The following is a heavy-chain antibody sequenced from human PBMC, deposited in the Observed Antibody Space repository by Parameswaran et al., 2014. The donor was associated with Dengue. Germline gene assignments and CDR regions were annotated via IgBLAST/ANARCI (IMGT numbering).Heavy chain of an antibody. CDR2: ISSDGSDK. CDR3: ASDYCSGGTCLTPSFDF. D-gene: IGHD2-15*01. J-gene: IGHJ4*02. CDR1: A. V-gene: IGHV3-30-3*01. Sequence: AMPGVRQAPGKGLEWVALISSDGSDKYYADSVKGRFTISRDNSKNTLYLQMNSLRAEDTAVYYCASDYCSGGTCLTPSFDFWGQGTLVTVSS.